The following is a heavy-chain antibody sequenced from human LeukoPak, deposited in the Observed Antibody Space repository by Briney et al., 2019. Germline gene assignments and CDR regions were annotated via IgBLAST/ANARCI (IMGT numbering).Heavy chain of an antibody. D-gene: IGHD2/OR15-2a*01. Sequence: PSQTLSLTCTVSGDSISSGDHYWSWIRQPPGKGLEWIGYIHYSGSTYYNPSLKSRVIISVDMSKNQFSLSLNSLTAADSAVYYCARAAADKNSWYHFDYWGQGTLVTVSS. J-gene: IGHJ4*02. CDR3: ARAAADKNSWYHFDY. CDR2: IHYSGST. V-gene: IGHV4-30-4*01. CDR1: GDSISSGDHY.